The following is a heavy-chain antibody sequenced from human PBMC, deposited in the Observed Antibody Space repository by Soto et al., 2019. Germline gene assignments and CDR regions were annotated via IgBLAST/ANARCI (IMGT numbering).Heavy chain of an antibody. V-gene: IGHV4-59*08. J-gene: IGHJ4*02. CDR3: ARQGYSGYDAFDY. CDR1: GGSISSYY. CDR2: IYYSGST. D-gene: IGHD5-12*01. Sequence: PSETLSLTCTVSGGSISSYYWSWIRQPPGKGLEWIGYIYYSGSTNYNPSLKSRVTISVDTSKNQFSLKLSSVTAADTAVHYCARQGYSGYDAFDYWGQGTLVTVSS.